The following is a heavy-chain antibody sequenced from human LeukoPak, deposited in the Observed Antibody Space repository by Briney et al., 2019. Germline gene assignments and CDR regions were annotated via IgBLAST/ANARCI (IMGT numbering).Heavy chain of an antibody. D-gene: IGHD3-9*01. V-gene: IGHV4-61*02. CDR3: ARESDLSHYDRTDY. J-gene: IGHJ4*02. Sequence: PSETLSLTCAVSGDSISSGNYYWSWIRQPAGKGLEWIGRIYSSGTTTYNPSLKSRVSISADTSKNQYSLKLTSVTVADTAVYFCARESDLSHYDRTDYWGRGTLVTVSS. CDR1: GDSISSGNYY. CDR2: IYSSGTT.